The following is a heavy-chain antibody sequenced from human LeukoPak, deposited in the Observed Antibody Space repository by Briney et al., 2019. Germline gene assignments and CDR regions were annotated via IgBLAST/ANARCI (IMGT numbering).Heavy chain of an antibody. CDR2: INPSGGST. J-gene: IGHJ4*02. V-gene: IGHV1-46*01. Sequence: ASVKVSCKASGYTFTSYYMHWVRQAPGQGLEWMGIINPSGGSTSYAQKFQGRVTMTRDTSTSTVYMELSSLRSEDTAVYYCARDLGYGGREYYFDYWGQGTLVTVSS. CDR1: GYTFTSYY. CDR3: ARDLGYGGREYYFDY. D-gene: IGHD4-23*01.